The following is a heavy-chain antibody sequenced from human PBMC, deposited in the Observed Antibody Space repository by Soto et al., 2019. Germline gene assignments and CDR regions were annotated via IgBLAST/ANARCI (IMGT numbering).Heavy chain of an antibody. V-gene: IGHV1-46*01. CDR1: GYTFTSYY. D-gene: IGHD2-2*01. CDR2: INPTSAST. J-gene: IGHJ6*02. CDR3: ARGHCSGTGCPFYYYYGMDV. Sequence: ASVKVSCKASGYTFTSYYIHWVRQAPGQGLEWMGIINPTSASTSYAQKFQGRVTMTRDTSTSTVYMELSSLRSEDTAVYYCARGHCSGTGCPFYYYYGMDVWGQGTTVTVSS.